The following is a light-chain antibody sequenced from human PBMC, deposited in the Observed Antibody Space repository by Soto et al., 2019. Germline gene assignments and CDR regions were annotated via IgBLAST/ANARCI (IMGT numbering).Light chain of an antibody. V-gene: IGKV1-39*01. CDR1: HSINNY. CDR3: QQAASFPIT. Sequence: DIHVTQSPSSLSASLGDRVTITCRASHSINNYLNWYQQKPGKAPTLLIYTGSSLQSGVPSRFSGSGSGTDFTLTINSLQPEDFATYYCQQAASFPITFGQGTRLEIK. J-gene: IGKJ5*01. CDR2: TGS.